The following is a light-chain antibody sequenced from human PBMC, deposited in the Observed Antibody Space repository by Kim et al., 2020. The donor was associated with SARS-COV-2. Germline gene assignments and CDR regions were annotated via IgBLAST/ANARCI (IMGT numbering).Light chain of an antibody. Sequence: GQSGTISCTGTSSDVGGYNYVSWYQQHPGKAPKLMISEVTKRPSGVPDRFSGSKTGNTASLTVSGLQAEDEADYYCCSYAGSNSLIFGGGTQLTVL. V-gene: IGLV2-8*01. CDR3: CSYAGSNSLI. J-gene: IGLJ2*01. CDR2: EVT. CDR1: SSDVGGYNY.